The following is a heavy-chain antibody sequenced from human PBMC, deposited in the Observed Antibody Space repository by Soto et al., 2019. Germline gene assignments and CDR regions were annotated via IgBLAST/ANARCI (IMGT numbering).Heavy chain of an antibody. CDR1: GGTFSSYT. CDR3: ARARLAHSSGWSGPIYYFDY. D-gene: IGHD6-19*01. J-gene: IGHJ4*02. Sequence: QVQLVQSGAEVKKPGSSVKVSCKASGGTFSSYTISWVRQALGQGLEWMGRIIPILGIANYAQKFQGRVTITADKSTSTAYMELSSLRSEDTAVYYCARARLAHSSGWSGPIYYFDYWGQGTLVTVSS. CDR2: IIPILGIA. V-gene: IGHV1-69*02.